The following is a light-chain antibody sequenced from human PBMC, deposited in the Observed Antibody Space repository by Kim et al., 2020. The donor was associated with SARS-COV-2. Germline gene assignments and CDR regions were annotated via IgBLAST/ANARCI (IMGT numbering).Light chain of an antibody. J-gene: IGKJ4*01. CDR3: QQRSKWPRT. CDR2: DAS. CDR1: QSVSKS. V-gene: IGKV3-11*01. Sequence: EIVLTQSPATLSLSPGERATLSCRASQSVSKSLGWYQQKTGQAPRLLIYDASNRATGIPARFSGSGSGTDFTLTISSLEPEDFAVYYCQQRSKWPRTFGGGTKVDIK.